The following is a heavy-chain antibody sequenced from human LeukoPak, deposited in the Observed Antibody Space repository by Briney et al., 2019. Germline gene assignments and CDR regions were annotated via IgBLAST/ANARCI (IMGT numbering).Heavy chain of an antibody. D-gene: IGHD1-26*01. V-gene: IGHV4-39*02. CDR3: ARDASGSYYGSWFDP. CDR2: IYYSGTT. Sequence: SETLSLTCIVSGGSISSSTYYWGWIRQPPGKGLEWIGSIYYSGTTYYNPSLKSRVTISVDTSKNQFSLMLTSVTAADTAVYYCARDASGSYYGSWFDPWGQGTLVTVSS. J-gene: IGHJ5*02. CDR1: GGSISSSTYY.